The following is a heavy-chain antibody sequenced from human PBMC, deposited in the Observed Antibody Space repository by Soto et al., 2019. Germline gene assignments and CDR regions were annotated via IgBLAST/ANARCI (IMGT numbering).Heavy chain of an antibody. CDR3: AREDRSYGYDS. D-gene: IGHD5-18*01. CDR2: ISYSGST. CDR1: GGSISSVGYY. V-gene: IGHV4-31*03. J-gene: IGHJ4*02. Sequence: PSETLSLTCTVSGGSISSVGYYWNWVRQPPGKGLEWIGSISYSGSTYYNPSLRSRVIISVDTSKNQFSLKLSSVTAADTAVYYCAREDRSYGYDSWGQGTLVTASS.